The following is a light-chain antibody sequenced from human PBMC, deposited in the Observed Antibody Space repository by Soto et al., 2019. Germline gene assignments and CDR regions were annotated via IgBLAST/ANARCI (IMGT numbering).Light chain of an antibody. V-gene: IGLV1-47*01. Sequence: QSVLTQPPSASGTPGQRLTISCSGSSSNIGSNYVYWYQQLSGTAPKLVIHRNNKRPSGVPDRFSGTKSGTSASLAISGLRSEDEADYYCAAWDDSLNGVVFGGGTKLTVL. J-gene: IGLJ2*01. CDR2: RNN. CDR1: SSNIGSNY. CDR3: AAWDDSLNGVV.